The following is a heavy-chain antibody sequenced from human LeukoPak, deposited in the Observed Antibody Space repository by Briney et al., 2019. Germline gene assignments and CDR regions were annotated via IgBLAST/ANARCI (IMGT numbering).Heavy chain of an antibody. CDR3: ARENGENDDFDY. D-gene: IGHD4-17*01. CDR1: GYTFTSYA. J-gene: IGHJ4*02. Sequence: ASVKVSCKASGYTFTSYAMHWVRQAPGQRLEWMGWINAGNGNTKYSQKFQGRVTITRDTSASTAYMELSSLRSEDTAVYYCARENGENDDFDYWGQGTLVTVSS. V-gene: IGHV1-3*01. CDR2: INAGNGNT.